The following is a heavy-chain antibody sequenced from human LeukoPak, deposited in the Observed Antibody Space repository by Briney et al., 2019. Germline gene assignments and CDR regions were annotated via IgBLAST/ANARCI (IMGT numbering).Heavy chain of an antibody. J-gene: IGHJ4*02. CDR2: ISSSSYI. D-gene: IGHD1-26*01. V-gene: IGHV3-21*04. CDR1: GFTFSSYS. Sequence: GGSLRLSCAASGFTFSSYSMNWVRQAPGKGLEWVSSISSSSYIYYADSVKGRFTISRDNAKNSLFLQMNSLRVEDTAVYYCAGGGRGYSGSYFSIYWGQGTLVTVSS. CDR3: AGGGRGYSGSYFSIY.